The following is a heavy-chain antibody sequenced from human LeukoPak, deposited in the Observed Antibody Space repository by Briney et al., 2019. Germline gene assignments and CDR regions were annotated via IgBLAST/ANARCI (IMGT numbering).Heavy chain of an antibody. J-gene: IGHJ5*02. D-gene: IGHD2-2*02. CDR1: GYTFTGYY. CDR3: ARSGVVPAAIVINWFDP. V-gene: IGHV1-2*02. Sequence: ASVKVSCKASGYTFTGYYMHWVRQAPGQGLEWMGWINPNSGGTNYAQKFQGRVTMTRDTSISTAYMELSRLRSDDTAVYYCARSGVVPAAIVINWFDPWGQGTLVTVSS. CDR2: INPNSGGT.